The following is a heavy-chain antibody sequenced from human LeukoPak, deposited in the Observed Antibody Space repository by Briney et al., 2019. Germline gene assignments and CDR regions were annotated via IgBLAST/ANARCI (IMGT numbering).Heavy chain of an antibody. CDR2: IIPIFGIA. CDR1: GGTFSSFT. D-gene: IGHD2-15*01. J-gene: IGHJ4*02. CDR3: ARDHSFSLSRVLDY. Sequence: VASVKVSCKASGGTFSSFTISWVRQAPGQGLEWMGRIIPIFGIANYAQKFQGRVTITADKSTSTAYMELSRLRSEDTAVYYCARDHSFSLSRVLDYWGQGTLVTVSS. V-gene: IGHV1-69*04.